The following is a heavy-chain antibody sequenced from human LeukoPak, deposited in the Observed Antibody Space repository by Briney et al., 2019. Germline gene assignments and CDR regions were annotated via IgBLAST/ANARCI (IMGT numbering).Heavy chain of an antibody. CDR2: IIRIFGTA. Sequence: SVKVSCKASGGTFSSYAISWVRQAPGQGLEWMGGIIRIFGTANYAQKFQGRVTITADESTSTAYMELSSLRSEDTAVYYCAREVGYYDSSGTEVDAFDIWGQGTMVTVSS. CDR1: GGTFSSYA. J-gene: IGHJ3*02. V-gene: IGHV1-69*13. CDR3: AREVGYYDSSGTEVDAFDI. D-gene: IGHD3-22*01.